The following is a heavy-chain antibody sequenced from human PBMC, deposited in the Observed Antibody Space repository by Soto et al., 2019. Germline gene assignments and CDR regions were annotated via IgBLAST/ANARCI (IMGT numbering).Heavy chain of an antibody. CDR1: GFTFSNYG. J-gene: IGHJ6*02. Sequence: GSLRLSCAVSGFTFSNYGMHWARQTPGKGLEWVAGIWYDGRDEYYVDSVKGRFTISRDNQKNMLYLQMNSLRAEDTAVYYCARTGISGTMFGIDVWGQGTTVTVSS. V-gene: IGHV3-33*01. CDR3: ARTGISGTMFGIDV. D-gene: IGHD1-20*01. CDR2: IWYDGRDE.